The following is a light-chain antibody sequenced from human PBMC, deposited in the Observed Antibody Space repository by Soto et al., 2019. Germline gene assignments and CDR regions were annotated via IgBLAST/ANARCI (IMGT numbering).Light chain of an antibody. CDR1: SSDVGSYNL. CDR2: EGS. J-gene: IGLJ3*02. V-gene: IGLV2-23*01. Sequence: QSALTQPASVSGPPGQSITISCTGTSSDVGSYNLVSWYQQHPGKAPKVMIYEGSKRPSGVSNRFSGSKSGNTASLTISGLQAEDEADYYCCSYAGSSTWVFGGGTKLTVL. CDR3: CSYAGSSTWV.